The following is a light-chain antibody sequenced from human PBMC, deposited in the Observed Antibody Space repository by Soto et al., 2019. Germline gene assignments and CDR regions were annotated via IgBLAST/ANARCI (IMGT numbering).Light chain of an antibody. V-gene: IGKV1-8*01. Sequence: AVRMTQSPSSLSAYTGDRVTITCRASQGISSYLAWYQQKPGKAPKLLIYAASTLQSGVPSRFSGSGSGTEFTLTISSLQPEDFATYYCQQLNSFPLFGPGTKVDIK. CDR3: QQLNSFPL. J-gene: IGKJ3*01. CDR2: AAS. CDR1: QGISSY.